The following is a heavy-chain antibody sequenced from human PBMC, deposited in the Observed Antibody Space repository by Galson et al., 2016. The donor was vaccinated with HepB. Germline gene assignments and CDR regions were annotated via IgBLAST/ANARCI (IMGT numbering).Heavy chain of an antibody. D-gene: IGHD3-16*01. CDR2: ISQDGGKK. CDR3: ARIIRPFAEFDS. Sequence: SLRLSCAASGFTSSNHWMSWVRQAPGKGLEWVAGISQDGGKKDYLESVKGRFTISRDNAKNSLYLQMDNLRAEDTAVYYLARIIRPFAEFDSWGQGTLVTVAS. J-gene: IGHJ4*02. CDR1: GFTSSNHW. V-gene: IGHV3-7*01.